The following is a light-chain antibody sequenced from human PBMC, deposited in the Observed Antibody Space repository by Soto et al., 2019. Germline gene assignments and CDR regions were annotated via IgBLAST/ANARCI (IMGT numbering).Light chain of an antibody. CDR1: QDINNY. CDR2: VAS. V-gene: IGKV1-27*01. Sequence: DIQMTQSPSSLSASVGDRVTITCRASQDINNYLAWYQQKPGKVPKLLIYVASTLQLGVPSRFSGSGSGTDXTLTISSLQPEDVATYYCQKYDSAPRTFGQGTKVEIK. CDR3: QKYDSAPRT. J-gene: IGKJ1*01.